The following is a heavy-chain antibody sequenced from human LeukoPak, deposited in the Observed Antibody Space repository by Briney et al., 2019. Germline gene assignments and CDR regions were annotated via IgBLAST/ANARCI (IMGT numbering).Heavy chain of an antibody. CDR3: ARGLADWSTLDDAFDI. J-gene: IGHJ3*02. Sequence: SVKVSCKASGGTFSSYAISWVRQAPGQGLEWMGGIIPIFGTANYAQKFQGRVTITADKSTSTAYMELSSLRSEDTAVYYCARGLADWSTLDDAFDIWGQGTMVTVSS. CDR2: IIPIFGTA. D-gene: IGHD3-16*01. CDR1: GGTFSSYA. V-gene: IGHV1-69*06.